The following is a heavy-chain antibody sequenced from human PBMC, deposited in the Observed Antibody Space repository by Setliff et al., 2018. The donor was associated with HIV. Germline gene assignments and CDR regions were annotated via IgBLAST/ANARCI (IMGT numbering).Heavy chain of an antibody. V-gene: IGHV3-7*03. Sequence: GGSLRLSCAASGFTLSSFWMSWVRQAPGKGLEWVANIKQDGSEKYYVDSVKGRFTISRDNAKNSLYLQMNSLRAEDTALYYCAKDMFYGGNSLRAFDIWGQGTMVTVSS. D-gene: IGHD4-17*01. CDR3: AKDMFYGGNSLRAFDI. CDR2: IKQDGSEK. J-gene: IGHJ3*02. CDR1: GFTLSSFW.